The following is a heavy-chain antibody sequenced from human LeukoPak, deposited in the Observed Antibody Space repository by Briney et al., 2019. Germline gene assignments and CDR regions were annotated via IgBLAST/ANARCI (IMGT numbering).Heavy chain of an antibody. J-gene: IGHJ4*02. CDR3: ARGPYCTSLNCYPWFDY. CDR1: GGSISSSSYY. V-gene: IGHV4-39*01. D-gene: IGHD2-8*01. CDR2: IYYSGST. Sequence: SETLSLTCTVSGGSISSSSYYWGWIRQPPGKGLEWIGSIYYSGSTYYNPSLKSRVTISVDTSKNQFSLKLSSVTAADTAVYYCARGPYCTSLNCYPWFDYWGQGILVTVSS.